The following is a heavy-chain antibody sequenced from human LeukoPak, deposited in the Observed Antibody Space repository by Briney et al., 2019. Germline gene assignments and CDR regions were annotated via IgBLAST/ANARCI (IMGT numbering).Heavy chain of an antibody. CDR3: ARHAGATSRAPYFDF. D-gene: IGHD1-26*01. Sequence: GESLKISCKGSGYRFENYWIGWVRQMPGKGLEWMGIIWPGDSDTRYSPSFEGHVTISADKSSSTAYLQWSSLKASDSAMYYCARHAGATSRAPYFDFWGQGTLVTVSS. V-gene: IGHV5-51*01. CDR2: IWPGDSDT. CDR1: GYRFENYW. J-gene: IGHJ4*02.